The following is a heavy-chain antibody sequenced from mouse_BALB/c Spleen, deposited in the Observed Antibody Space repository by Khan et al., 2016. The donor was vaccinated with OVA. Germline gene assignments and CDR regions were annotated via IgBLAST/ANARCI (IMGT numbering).Heavy chain of an antibody. V-gene: IGHV1S56*01. Sequence: QVQLQQSGRELVKPGASVKMSCKASGYSFISYYIHWVKQRPGQGLEWIGWIFPVDGRSKYNEKFKGKTALTADKSSSTAYMLLSSLTSEDSAIYFGAISNYGRHWYFDVWGAGTTVTVSS. D-gene: IGHD1-1*01. J-gene: IGHJ1*01. CDR3: AISNYGRHWYFDV. CDR1: GYSFISYY. CDR2: IFPVDGRS.